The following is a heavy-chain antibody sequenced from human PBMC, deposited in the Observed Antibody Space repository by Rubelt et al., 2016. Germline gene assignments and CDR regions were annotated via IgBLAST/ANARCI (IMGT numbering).Heavy chain of an antibody. V-gene: IGHV3-53*01. CDR3: ARDWNYAPTGYYGMDV. Sequence: GRGLEWVSVIYSGGSTYYADSVKGRFTISRDNSKNTLYLQMNSLRAEDTAVYYCARDWNYAPTGYYGMDVWGQGTTVTVSS. CDR2: IYSGGST. J-gene: IGHJ6*02. D-gene: IGHD1-7*01.